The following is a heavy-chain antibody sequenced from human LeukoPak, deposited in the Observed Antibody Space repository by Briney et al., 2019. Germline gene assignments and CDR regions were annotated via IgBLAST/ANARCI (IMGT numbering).Heavy chain of an antibody. Sequence: SETLSLTCTGSSGSISSYYWSWIRQPPGKGLEWIGYIFYSGSTNYNPSLKSRVTISVDTSKNQFSLGLSSVTAADTAVYYCARGPTRYYFDCWGQGTLVTVSS. CDR1: SGSISSYY. V-gene: IGHV4-59*01. D-gene: IGHD4-17*01. J-gene: IGHJ4*02. CDR3: ARGPTRYYFDC. CDR2: IFYSGST.